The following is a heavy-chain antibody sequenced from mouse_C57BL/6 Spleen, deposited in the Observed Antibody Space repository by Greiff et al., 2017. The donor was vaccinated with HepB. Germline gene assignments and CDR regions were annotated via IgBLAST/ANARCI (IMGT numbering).Heavy chain of an antibody. Sequence: VQLQQSGAELVKPGASVKLSCKASGYTFTEYTIHWVKQRSGQGLEWIGWFYPGSGSIKYNEKFKDKATLTADKSSSTVYMELSRLTSEDSAVYFCARHEEGELGRSPAWFAYLGQGTLVTVSA. CDR3: ARHEEGELGRSPAWFAY. CDR1: GYTFTEYT. CDR2: FYPGSGSI. V-gene: IGHV1-62-2*01. J-gene: IGHJ3*01.